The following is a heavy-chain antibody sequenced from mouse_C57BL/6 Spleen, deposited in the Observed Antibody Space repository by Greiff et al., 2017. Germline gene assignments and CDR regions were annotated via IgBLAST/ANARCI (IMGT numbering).Heavy chain of an antibody. CDR1: GYTFTSYW. J-gene: IGHJ4*01. Sequence: QVQLQQPGAELVMPGASVKLSCKASGYTFTSYWMHWVKQRPGQGLEWIGEIDPSDSYTNYNQKFKGKSTLTVDKSSSTAYMQLSSLTSEDSAVYYCASGGGSYAMDYWGQGTSVTVSS. V-gene: IGHV1-69*01. CDR3: ASGGGSYAMDY. D-gene: IGHD3-1*01. CDR2: IDPSDSYT.